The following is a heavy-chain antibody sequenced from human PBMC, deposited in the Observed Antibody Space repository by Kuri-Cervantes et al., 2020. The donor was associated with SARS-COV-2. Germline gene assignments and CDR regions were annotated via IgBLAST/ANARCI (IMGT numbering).Heavy chain of an antibody. Sequence: SETLSLTCTVSGGSISSGSYYWSWIRQPAGKGLEWIGYIYTSGSTNYNPSLKSRVTISVDTSKNQFSLKLSSVTAADTAVYYCARVGYHDAFDIWGQGTMVTVSS. J-gene: IGHJ3*02. CDR1: GGSISSGSYY. CDR2: IYTSGST. CDR3: ARVGYHDAFDI. D-gene: IGHD5-12*01. V-gene: IGHV4-61*09.